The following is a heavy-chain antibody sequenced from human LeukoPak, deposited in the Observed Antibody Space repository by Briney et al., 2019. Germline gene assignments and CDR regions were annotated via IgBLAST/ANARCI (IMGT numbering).Heavy chain of an antibody. D-gene: IGHD3-16*01. Sequence: GGSLRLSCAASGFTFSSYGMHWVRQAPGKGLEWVAVISYDGSNKYYADSVKGRFTISRDNSKDTLYLQMNSLRAEDTAVYYCAQESDYIWGSCFDYWGQGTLVTASS. J-gene: IGHJ4*02. CDR3: AQESDYIWGSCFDY. CDR1: GFTFSSYG. V-gene: IGHV3-30*18. CDR2: ISYDGSNK.